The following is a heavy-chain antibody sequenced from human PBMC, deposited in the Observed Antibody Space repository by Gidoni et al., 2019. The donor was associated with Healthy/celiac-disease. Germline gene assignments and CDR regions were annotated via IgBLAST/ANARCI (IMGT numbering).Heavy chain of an antibody. J-gene: IGHJ4*02. CDR1: GGSISSSSYS. CDR3: ASREGLWLV. D-gene: IGHD5-18*01. V-gene: IGHV4-39*01. CDR2: IYYSGST. Sequence: QLQLQESGPGLLEPSETVSLTCTFPGGSISSSSYSWGWIRQPPGKGREWIGSIYYSGSTYYSPSLKSRVAISVDTSQNQFSLKLSSVTAADTAVYYCASREGLWLVWGQGTLVTVSS.